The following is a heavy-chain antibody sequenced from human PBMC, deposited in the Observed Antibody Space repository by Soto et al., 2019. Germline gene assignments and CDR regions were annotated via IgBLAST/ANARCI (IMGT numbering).Heavy chain of an antibody. Sequence: GGSLRLSCAASGFTFSSYSMNWVRQAPGKGLEWVSYISSSSSTIYYADSVKGRFTISRDNAKNSLYLQMNSLRDEDTAVYYFARDRPSSSWYIASGMDVWGQGTTVTVSS. CDR3: ARDRPSSSWYIASGMDV. V-gene: IGHV3-48*02. CDR1: GFTFSSYS. D-gene: IGHD6-13*01. J-gene: IGHJ6*02. CDR2: ISSSSSTI.